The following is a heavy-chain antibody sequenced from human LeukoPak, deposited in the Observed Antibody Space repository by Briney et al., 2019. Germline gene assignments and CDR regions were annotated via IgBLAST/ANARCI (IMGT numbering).Heavy chain of an antibody. D-gene: IGHD6-19*01. V-gene: IGHV3-23*01. J-gene: IGHJ4*02. CDR3: AKVPYSSGWYNFDY. CDR2: ISGNGGNT. CDR1: GFTFSNYS. Sequence: GGSLRLSCAASGFTFSNYSMNWVRQAPGKGLEWVSGISGNGGNTFYADSLRGRFTISRDNSKNTLYLQMNSLRAGDTAVYYCAKVPYSSGWYNFDYWGQGTLVTVSS.